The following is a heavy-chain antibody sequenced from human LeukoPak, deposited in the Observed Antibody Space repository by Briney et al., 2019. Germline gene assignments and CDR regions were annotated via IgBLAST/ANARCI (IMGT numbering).Heavy chain of an antibody. CDR2: ISSSSSYT. V-gene: IGHV3-21*01. CDR1: GFTFSSYS. CDR3: AREDVDTAMVTSNNWFDP. Sequence: GGSLRLSCAASGFTFSSYSTNWVRQAPGKGLEWVSSISSSSSYTYYADSVKGRFTISRDNAKNSLYLQMNSLRAEDTAVYYCAREDVDTAMVTSNNWFDPWGQGTLVTVSS. J-gene: IGHJ5*02. D-gene: IGHD5-18*01.